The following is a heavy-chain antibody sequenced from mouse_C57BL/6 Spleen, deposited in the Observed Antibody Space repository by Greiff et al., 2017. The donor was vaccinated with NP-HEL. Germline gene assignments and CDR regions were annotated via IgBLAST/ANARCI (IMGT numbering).Heavy chain of an antibody. J-gene: IGHJ2*01. CDR2: ISSGSSTI. D-gene: IGHD2-1*01. CDR3: ARRDYGNYYFDY. CDR1: GFTFSDYG. V-gene: IGHV5-17*01. Sequence: DVMLVESGGGLVKPGGSLKLSCAASGFTFSDYGMHWVRQAPEKGLEWVAYISSGSSTIYYADTVKGRFTISRDNAKNTLFLQMTSLRSEDTAMYYCARRDYGNYYFDYWGQGTTLTVSS.